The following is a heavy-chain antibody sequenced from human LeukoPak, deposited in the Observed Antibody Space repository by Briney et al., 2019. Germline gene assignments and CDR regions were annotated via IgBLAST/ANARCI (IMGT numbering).Heavy chain of an antibody. CDR1: GYTFTSYA. J-gene: IGHJ4*02. D-gene: IGHD5-24*01. Sequence: GASVKVSFKASGYTFTSYAIHWVRQAPGQGLEWMGWITPSGGTNYPQKFQGRVAISWDTSITTAYMDLSRLTSDDTAVYYCARDRYGHGFAHLDYWGQGALVTVSS. CDR3: ARDRYGHGFAHLDY. CDR2: ITPSGGT. V-gene: IGHV1-2*02.